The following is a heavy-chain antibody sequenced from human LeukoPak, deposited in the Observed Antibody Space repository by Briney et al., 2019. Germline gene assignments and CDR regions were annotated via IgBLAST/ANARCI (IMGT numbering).Heavy chain of an antibody. J-gene: IGHJ4*02. V-gene: IGHV3-15*01. CDR3: STGYGTNDF. Sequence: GGSLRLSCAVSGFTFSNAWMTWVRQAPGKGLEWLGRIKSKSDGGATDYAAPVKARFTISRDDSGNTVYLEMNSLETEDTAVYYCSTGYGTNDFWGQGTLVTVSS. CDR1: GFTFSNAW. CDR2: IKSKSDGGAT. D-gene: IGHD1-1*01.